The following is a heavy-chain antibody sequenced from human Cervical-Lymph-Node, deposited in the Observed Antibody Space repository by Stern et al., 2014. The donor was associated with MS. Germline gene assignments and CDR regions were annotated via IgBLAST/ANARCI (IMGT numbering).Heavy chain of an antibody. CDR3: ARGMSDSGGWSLFYAMDV. J-gene: IGHJ6*02. CDR1: GFAVRNTY. V-gene: IGHV3-53*01. CDR2: IYKGGST. Sequence: QLVQSGGGLIQPGGSLRVSCEASGFAVRNTYMNWVRQAPGKGLEWVSVIYKGGSTSYADSVKGRFTIARDNARNTLYLQMNSLGAEDTAVYYCARGMSDSGGWSLFYAMDVWGQGTTVTVSS. D-gene: IGHD6-19*01.